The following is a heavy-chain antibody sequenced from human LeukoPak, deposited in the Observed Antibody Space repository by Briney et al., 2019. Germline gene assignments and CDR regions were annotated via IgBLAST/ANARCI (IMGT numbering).Heavy chain of an antibody. Sequence: GRSLRLSCAASGFTFSSYAMHWVRQAPGKGLEWVAVISYDGSNKYYADSVKGRFTISRDNSKNTLYLQMNSLRAEDTAVYYCARGQTGYSSGWLGDYFDYWGQGTLVTVSS. CDR3: ARGQTGYSSGWLGDYFDY. J-gene: IGHJ4*02. CDR1: GFTFSSYA. V-gene: IGHV3-30*04. CDR2: ISYDGSNK. D-gene: IGHD6-19*01.